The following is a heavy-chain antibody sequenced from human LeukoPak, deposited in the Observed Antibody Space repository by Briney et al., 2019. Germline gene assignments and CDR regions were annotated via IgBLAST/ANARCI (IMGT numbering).Heavy chain of an antibody. V-gene: IGHV4-34*01. CDR3: ARASSSWYWFDP. D-gene: IGHD6-13*01. Sequence: TSETLSLTCSVSGGSISSYYWSWIRQPPGKGLEWIGEINHSGSTNYNPSLKSRVTISVDTSKNQFSLKLSSVTAADTAVYYCARASSSWYWFDPWGQGTLVTVSS. CDR2: INHSGST. J-gene: IGHJ5*02. CDR1: GGSISSYY.